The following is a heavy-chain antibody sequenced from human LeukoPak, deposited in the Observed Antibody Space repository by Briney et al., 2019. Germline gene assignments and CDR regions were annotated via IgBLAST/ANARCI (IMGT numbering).Heavy chain of an antibody. Sequence: ASVKVSCKXSGYTLTELAMHWVRQAPRKGLEWIGSFDPEKGETIYTQQLQGRLTMTEDTSTDTAYMELSSLTSEDTAVYYCATPLGPLGLIPYYFDYWGQGTLVTVSS. CDR1: GYTLTELA. J-gene: IGHJ4*02. CDR2: FDPEKGET. V-gene: IGHV1-24*01. D-gene: IGHD2-21*01. CDR3: ATPLGPLGLIPYYFDY.